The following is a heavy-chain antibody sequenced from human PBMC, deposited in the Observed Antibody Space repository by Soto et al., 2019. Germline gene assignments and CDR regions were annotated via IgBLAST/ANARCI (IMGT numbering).Heavy chain of an antibody. CDR2: IYPGDSDT. CDR3: ARGELGRELREYWLAP. V-gene: IGHV5-51*01. D-gene: IGHD1-26*01. Sequence: EVQLVQSGAEVKKPGESLKISCKGSGYSFTSYWIGWVRQMTGKGLEWMGIIYPGDSDTRYSPSFQGQVTISADKSIRSAHVQCCGLKSADTAMYYCARGELGRELREYWLAPGGKGTLVTVSS. CDR1: GYSFTSYW. J-gene: IGHJ5*02.